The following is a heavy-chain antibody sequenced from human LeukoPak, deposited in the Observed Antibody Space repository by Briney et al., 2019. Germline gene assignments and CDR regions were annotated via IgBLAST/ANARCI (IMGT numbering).Heavy chain of an antibody. CDR2: IYDSGST. D-gene: IGHD5-18*01. CDR1: GYSISSGYY. V-gene: IGHV4-38-2*01. J-gene: IGHJ4*02. Sequence: PSETLSLTCAVSGYSISSGYYWGWIRQPQGKGLEWIGSIYDSGSTYYNPSLKSRVTLSVDTSKNQFSLKLSSVTAADTAVYYCARSDGGYSYLDYWGQGTLVTVSS. CDR3: ARSDGGYSYLDY.